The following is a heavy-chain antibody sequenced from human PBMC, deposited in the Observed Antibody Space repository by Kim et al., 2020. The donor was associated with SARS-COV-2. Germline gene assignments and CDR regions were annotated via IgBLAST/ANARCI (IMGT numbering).Heavy chain of an antibody. CDR1: GFSFSGYW. CDR3: ARGNYHGMDV. V-gene: IGHV3-74*01. CDR2: IKGDGST. Sequence: GGSLRLSCAASGFSFSGYWMHWVRQPPGRGLMWASRIKGDGSTIYADSVEGRFTTSRDNAKNTLYLQVNSLRVEDTAVYYCARGNYHGMDVWGPGTTVT. J-gene: IGHJ6*02.